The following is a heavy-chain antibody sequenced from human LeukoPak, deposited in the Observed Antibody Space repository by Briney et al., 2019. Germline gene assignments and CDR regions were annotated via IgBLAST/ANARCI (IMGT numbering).Heavy chain of an antibody. CDR2: ISSSSSIT. V-gene: IGHV3-48*01. Sequence: GGSLRLSCAASGFTFSSYSMNWVRQAPGKGLEWISYISSSSSITSYADSVKGRFTISRDNAKNSLRLQMNSLRAEDTAVYYCARVGRISDYWGQGTLVTVSS. CDR1: GFTFSSYS. CDR3: ARVGRISDY. J-gene: IGHJ4*02.